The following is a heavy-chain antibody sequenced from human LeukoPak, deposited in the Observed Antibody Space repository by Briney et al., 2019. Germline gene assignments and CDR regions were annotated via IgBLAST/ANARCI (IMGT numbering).Heavy chain of an antibody. CDR1: GFTFSTYA. CDR3: ARGVVPAATGGSDP. V-gene: IGHV3-30*04. D-gene: IGHD2-2*01. J-gene: IGHJ5*02. CDR2: ISYDGRNK. Sequence: PGGSLRLSCAASGFTFSTYAMHWVRQAPGKGLEWVAVISYDGRNKYYADSVKGRFTISRDNPKNTLYLQMNSLRAEDTAVYYCARGVVPAATGGSDPWGQGTLVTVSS.